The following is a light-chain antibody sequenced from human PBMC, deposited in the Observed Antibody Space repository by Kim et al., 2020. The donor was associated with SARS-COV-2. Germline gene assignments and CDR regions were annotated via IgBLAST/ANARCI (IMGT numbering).Light chain of an antibody. CDR2: GKN. V-gene: IGLV3-19*01. CDR1: SLRSYY. J-gene: IGLJ2*01. Sequence: SSELTQDPAVSVALGQTVRITCQGDSLRSYYATWYQQKPGQAPILVIYGKNNRPSGIPDRFSGSSSGTTASLTITGTQARDEADYYCNSRDSNDYVVFG. CDR3: NSRDSNDYVV.